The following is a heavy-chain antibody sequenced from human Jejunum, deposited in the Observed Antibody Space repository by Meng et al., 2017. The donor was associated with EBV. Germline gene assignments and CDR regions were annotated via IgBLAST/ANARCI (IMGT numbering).Heavy chain of an antibody. CDR1: RGSFSGYY. D-gene: IGHD3-16*02. Sequence: QGQLQQWGAGLLTPSETLSLTCAVYRGSFSGYYWSWIRQHPGKGLEWIGEINHSGSTNYNPSLRSRVTISVETSKNQFSLRLNSVTAADTAVYYCARVAFSYTTRSLDSWGQGTLVTASS. CDR3: ARVAFSYTTRSLDS. J-gene: IGHJ4*02. V-gene: IGHV4-34*01. CDR2: INHSGST.